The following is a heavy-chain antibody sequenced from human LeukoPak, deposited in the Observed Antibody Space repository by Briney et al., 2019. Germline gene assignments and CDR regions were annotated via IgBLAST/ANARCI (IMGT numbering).Heavy chain of an antibody. CDR1: GGSISSYY. CDR3: ARAPDYGDYFSWFDP. CDR2: VYYSGST. J-gene: IGHJ5*02. Sequence: SETLSLTCTVSGGSISSYYWSWIRQPPGKRLEWIGYVYYSGSTNYNPSLKSRVTISVDKSKNQFSLKLSSVTAADTAVYYCARAPDYGDYFSWFDPWGQGTLVTVSS. D-gene: IGHD4-17*01. V-gene: IGHV4-59*12.